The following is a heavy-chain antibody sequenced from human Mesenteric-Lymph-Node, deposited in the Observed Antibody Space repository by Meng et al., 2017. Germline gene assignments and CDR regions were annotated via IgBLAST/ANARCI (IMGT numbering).Heavy chain of an antibody. CDR1: GGSISSGGHS. CDR2: IYYSGST. D-gene: IGHD3-22*01. J-gene: IGHJ4*01. V-gene: IGHV4-31*03. Sequence: QVQLQESGPGLVKPSQTLSLTCTVSGGSISSGGHSWSWIRQHPGKGLEWIAYIYYSGSTYYNPSLKSGVILSVDTSKNQFSLKLSSVTAADTAVYYCARVDSSGYFLDYWGQGTLVTVSS. CDR3: ARVDSSGYFLDY.